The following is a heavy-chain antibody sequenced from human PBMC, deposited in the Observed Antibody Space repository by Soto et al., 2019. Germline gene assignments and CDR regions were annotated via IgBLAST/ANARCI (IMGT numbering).Heavy chain of an antibody. V-gene: IGHV1-18*01. CDR2: TSIYNGHT. CDR1: GYAFPASG. J-gene: IGHJ4*02. CDR3: ARWDDDGAYYQYHLDH. D-gene: IGHD3-22*01. Sequence: AAVTVFWKGYGYAFPASGRSWGRQPPGQGLEWTGWTSIYNGHTEYSPKFLGRVVLTTDSSADTAYLELRGLGPEYAVIYCCARWDDDGAYYQYHLDHWGQGALVNRL.